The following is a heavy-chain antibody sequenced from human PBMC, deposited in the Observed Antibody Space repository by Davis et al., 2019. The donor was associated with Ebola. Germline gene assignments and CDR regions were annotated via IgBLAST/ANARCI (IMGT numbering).Heavy chain of an antibody. V-gene: IGHV4-34*01. CDR1: GGSFSGYY. D-gene: IGHD5-12*01. CDR2: INPSGST. Sequence: MPSETLSLTCAVYGGSFSGYYWSWIRQPPGKGLEWIGDINPSGSTNYNPSLKTRITISIDTSKNQFSLRLSSVTAADTAVYYCGRVVASEGIWGQGTTVTVSS. J-gene: IGHJ6*02. CDR3: GRVVASEGI.